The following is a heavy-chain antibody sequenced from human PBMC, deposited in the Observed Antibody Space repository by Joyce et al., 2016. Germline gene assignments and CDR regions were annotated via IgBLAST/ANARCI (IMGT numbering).Heavy chain of an antibody. Sequence: EVQLVESGGGLVQPGGSPRLSCAASGFTFSRYWMSWVRQAPGKGLEWVANIKEDGSEAHYVDSVKGRFTISRDNAKKSVYLQMDSLRAEDTAVYYCATYTRFDPWGQGTLVTVSS. CDR2: IKEDGSEA. CDR1: GFTFSRYW. CDR3: ATYTRFDP. D-gene: IGHD1-14*01. J-gene: IGHJ5*02. V-gene: IGHV3-7*03.